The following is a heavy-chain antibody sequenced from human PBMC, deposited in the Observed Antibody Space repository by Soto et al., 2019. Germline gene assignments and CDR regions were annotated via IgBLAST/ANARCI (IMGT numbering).Heavy chain of an antibody. D-gene: IGHD1-26*01. Sequence: SLRLSCAASGFAFSTYGMHWVRQAPGKGLEWVAVTTSDGARINYADSVKGRFTISRDNSRTTLYLQMNSLRIDDTAVYYCARKNPGREWELPDYWGQGTLVTVSS. V-gene: IGHV3-30*03. CDR2: TTSDGARI. J-gene: IGHJ4*02. CDR3: ARKNPGREWELPDY. CDR1: GFAFSTYG.